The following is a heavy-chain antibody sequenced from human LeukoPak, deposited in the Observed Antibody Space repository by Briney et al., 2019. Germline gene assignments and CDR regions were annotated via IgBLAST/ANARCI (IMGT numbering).Heavy chain of an antibody. CDR2: ISGSGGST. CDR3: ANDHLYSSGTDAFDI. V-gene: IGHV3-23*01. Sequence: PGGSLRLSCAASGFTFSSYAMSWVRQAPGKGLEWVSAISGSGGSTYYADSVKGRFTISRDNSKNTLYLQMNSLRAEDTAVYYCANDHLYSSGTDAFDIWGQGTMVTASS. J-gene: IGHJ3*02. CDR1: GFTFSSYA. D-gene: IGHD6-19*01.